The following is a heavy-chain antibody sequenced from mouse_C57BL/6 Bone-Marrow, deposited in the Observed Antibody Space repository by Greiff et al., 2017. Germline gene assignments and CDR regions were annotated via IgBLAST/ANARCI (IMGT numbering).Heavy chain of an antibody. V-gene: IGHV1-69*01. CDR1: GYTFTSYW. Sequence: QVQLQQPGAELVLPGASVKLSCKASGYTFTSYWMHWVKQRPGQGLEWIGEIDPSDSYTNYNQKFKGKSTLTVDKSSSTAYMQLSSLTSEYSAVYYCARGPHWYFDVWGTGTTVTVSS. CDR2: IDPSDSYT. J-gene: IGHJ1*03. CDR3: ARGPHWYFDV.